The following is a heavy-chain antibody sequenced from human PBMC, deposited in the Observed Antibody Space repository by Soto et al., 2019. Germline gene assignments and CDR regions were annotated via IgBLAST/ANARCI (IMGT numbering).Heavy chain of an antibody. CDR1: GGTFSSYA. V-gene: IGHV1-69*13. CDR2: IIPIFGTA. J-gene: IGHJ4*02. Sequence: SVKVSCKASGGTFSSYAISWVRQAPGQGLEWMGGIIPIFGTANYAQKFQGRVMITADESTSTAYMELSSLRSEDTAVYYCARVNCISPSCPIDYWGQGTLVTVSS. CDR3: ARVNCISPSCPIDY. D-gene: IGHD2-2*01.